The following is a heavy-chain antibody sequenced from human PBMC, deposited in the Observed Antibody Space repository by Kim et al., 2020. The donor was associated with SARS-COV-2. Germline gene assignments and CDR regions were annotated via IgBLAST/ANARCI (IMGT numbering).Heavy chain of an antibody. CDR3: ASFLGYCSGGSCYPNYYYYYGMDV. J-gene: IGHJ6*02. V-gene: IGHV4-39*01. Sequence: SETLSLTCTVSGGSISSSSYYWGWIRQPPGKGLEWIGSIYYSGSTYYNPSLKSRVTISVDTSKNQFSLKLSSVTAADTAVYYCASFLGYCSGGSCYPNYYYYYGMDVWGQGTTVTVSS. D-gene: IGHD2-15*01. CDR2: IYYSGST. CDR1: GGSISSSSYY.